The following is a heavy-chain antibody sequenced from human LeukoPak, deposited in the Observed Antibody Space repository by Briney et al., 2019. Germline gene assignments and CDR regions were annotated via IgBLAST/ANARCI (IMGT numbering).Heavy chain of an antibody. D-gene: IGHD2-15*01. V-gene: IGHV3-53*01. J-gene: IGHJ4*02. Sequence: GGSLRLSRAASGFAVSNNYMSWVRQAPGKGLEWVSVIYSGGSTYYADSVKGRFTISRDTSRNTLYLQMNSLRVEDTAVYYCARDVLDSGGYLNPSQYWGQGTLVTVSS. CDR2: IYSGGST. CDR1: GFAVSNNY. CDR3: ARDVLDSGGYLNPSQY.